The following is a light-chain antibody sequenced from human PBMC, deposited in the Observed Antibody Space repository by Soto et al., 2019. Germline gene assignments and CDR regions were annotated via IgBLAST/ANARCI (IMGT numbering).Light chain of an antibody. CDR2: GAS. J-gene: IGKJ2*01. CDR1: QSVASSY. V-gene: IGKV3-20*01. CDR3: QHYEA. Sequence: EIVLTQSPGTLSLSPGESATLSCRASQSVASSYFAWYQQKPGQAPRLLIYGASSRATGIPDRFCGRGSGTAFTLTISRLEPEDFAVYYCQHYEAFGQGTKVEIK.